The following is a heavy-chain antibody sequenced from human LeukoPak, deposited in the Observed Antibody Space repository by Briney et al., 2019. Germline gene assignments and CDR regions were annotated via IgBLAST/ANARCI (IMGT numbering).Heavy chain of an antibody. CDR2: IKQDGSKK. Sequence: GGSLRLSCAASGFNFNNYVMHWVRQAPGKGLEWVANIKQDGSKKSYVDSVKGRFTISRDNAKNSLYLQMNSLRAEDTAIYYCTRVGYIDEGIDYWGQGTLVTVSS. V-gene: IGHV3-7*04. CDR3: TRVGYIDEGIDY. J-gene: IGHJ4*02. D-gene: IGHD5-24*01. CDR1: GFNFNNYV.